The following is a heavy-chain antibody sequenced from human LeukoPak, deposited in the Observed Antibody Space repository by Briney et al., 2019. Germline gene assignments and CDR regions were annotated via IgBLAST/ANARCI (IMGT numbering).Heavy chain of an antibody. D-gene: IGHD5-24*01. Sequence: GRSLRLSCAASGFTFSSYAMHWVRQAPGKGLEWVAVISYDGSNKYYADSVKGRFTISRDNSKNTLYLQMNGLRAEDTAVYYCARDTLEMATIQFDYWGQGTLVTVSS. V-gene: IGHV3-30-3*01. J-gene: IGHJ4*02. CDR3: ARDTLEMATIQFDY. CDR2: ISYDGSNK. CDR1: GFTFSSYA.